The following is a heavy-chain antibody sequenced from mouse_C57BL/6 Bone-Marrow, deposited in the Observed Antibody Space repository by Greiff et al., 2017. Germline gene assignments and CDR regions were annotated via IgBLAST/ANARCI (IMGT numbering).Heavy chain of an antibody. D-gene: IGHD1-1*01. V-gene: IGHV1-7*01. CDR3: ARATTVVATRDYYAMDY. J-gene: IGHJ4*01. CDR2: INPISGYT. Sequence: QVQLQQSGAELAKPGASVQLSCKSSRYTFTSSWLHWVKQRPGEGLEWIGYINPISGYTKHNQKFLDKATLTADKSSSPAYMQLSSLTDEDSAVYYCARATTVVATRDYYAMDYWGQGTSVTVSS. CDR1: RYTFTSSW.